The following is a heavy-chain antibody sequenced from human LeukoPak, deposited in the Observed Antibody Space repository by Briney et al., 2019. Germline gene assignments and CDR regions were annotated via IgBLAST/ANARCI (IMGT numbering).Heavy chain of an antibody. V-gene: IGHV3-30-3*01. D-gene: IGHD3-22*01. Sequence: PGGSLRLSCAASGFTFSSYAMHWVRQAPGKGLEWVAVISYDGSNKYYADSVKGRFTISRDNSKNTLYLQMNSLRAEDTAVYYCARGRCYYDSSGSIRGPPEGPWGQGTLVTVSS. CDR1: GFTFSSYA. J-gene: IGHJ5*02. CDR2: ISYDGSNK. CDR3: ARGRCYYDSSGSIRGPPEGP.